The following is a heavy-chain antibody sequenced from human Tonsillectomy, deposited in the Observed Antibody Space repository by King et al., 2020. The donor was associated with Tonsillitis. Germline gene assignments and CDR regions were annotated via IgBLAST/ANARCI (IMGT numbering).Heavy chain of an antibody. Sequence: VTLKESGPVLVKPTETLTLTCTVSGFSLSYARMGVSWIRQPPGKALEWLAHIFSNDEKSYRTSLKSRLTISKDTYKSQVVLTMTNMDPGDTATYFCARLIAVAAWIEYHYIDYWGQGTLVTVSS. CDR1: GFSLSYARMG. V-gene: IGHV2-26*01. CDR2: IFSNDEK. D-gene: IGHD6-19*01. J-gene: IGHJ4*02. CDR3: ARLIAVAAWIEYHYIDY.